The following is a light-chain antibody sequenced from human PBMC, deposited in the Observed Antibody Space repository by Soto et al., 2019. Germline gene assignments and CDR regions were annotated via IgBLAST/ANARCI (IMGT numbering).Light chain of an antibody. CDR2: KAS. V-gene: IGKV1-5*03. CDR1: QTISSW. CDR3: QQSNSFPLT. J-gene: IGKJ1*01. Sequence: DIQMTQSPSTLSGSVGDRVTITCRASQTISSWLAWYQQKPGKAPKPLIYKASTLKSGVPSRFSGSGSGTEFTLTISSLQPEDFATYYCQQSNSFPLTFGQGTKVDIK.